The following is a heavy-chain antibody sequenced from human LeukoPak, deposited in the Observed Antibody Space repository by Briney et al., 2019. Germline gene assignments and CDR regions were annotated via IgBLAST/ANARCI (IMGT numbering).Heavy chain of an antibody. D-gene: IGHD2-21*02. J-gene: IGHJ4*02. Sequence: ASVKVSCKASGYTFTSYDINWVRQAPGQGLEWMGWMNPNSGNTGYAQKFQGRVTMTRNTSISTAYMELSSLRSEDTAVYYCARSHCGGDCYRYFDYWGQGTLVTVSS. V-gene: IGHV1-8*01. CDR3: ARSHCGGDCYRYFDY. CDR1: GYTFTSYD. CDR2: MNPNSGNT.